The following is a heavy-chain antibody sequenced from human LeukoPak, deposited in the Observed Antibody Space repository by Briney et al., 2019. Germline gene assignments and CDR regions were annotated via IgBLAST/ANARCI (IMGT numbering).Heavy chain of an antibody. Sequence: SETLSLTCGVFGGSLSGYYWSWIRQPPGEGLEWIGEINDSGRTYYNPSLKSRVTISVDRSKNQFSLKLSSVTAADTAVYYCARGDARVVPAAPDFDYWGQGTLVTVSS. D-gene: IGHD2-2*01. J-gene: IGHJ4*02. V-gene: IGHV4-34*01. CDR1: GGSLSGYY. CDR3: ARGDARVVPAAPDFDY. CDR2: INDSGRT.